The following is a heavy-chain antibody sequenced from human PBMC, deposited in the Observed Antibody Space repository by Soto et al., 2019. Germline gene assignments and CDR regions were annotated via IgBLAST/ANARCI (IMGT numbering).Heavy chain of an antibody. J-gene: IGHJ6*02. Sequence: SETLSLTFSVSGGSISNYYRSWIRQHPGKGLEWIGYIYYSRSTNYNPSLKSRVTISLDTSKNQFSLKLSSVTAADTAMYYCARSYSSSGYYYYGMDVGGQGTTVTVSS. CDR1: GGSISNYY. V-gene: IGHV4-59*01. CDR3: ARSYSSSGYYYYGMDV. D-gene: IGHD6-6*01. CDR2: IYYSRST.